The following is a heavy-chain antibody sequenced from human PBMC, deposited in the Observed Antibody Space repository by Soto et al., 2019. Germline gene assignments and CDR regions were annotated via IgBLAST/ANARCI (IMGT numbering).Heavy chain of an antibody. CDR2: ISSSSSYI. CDR3: AREVITMVRGPYGMDV. Sequence: GGVLRLSCAASGFTFSSYSMNWVRQAPGKGLEWVSSISSSSSYIYYADSVKGRFTISRDNAKNSLYLQMNSLRAEDTAVYYCAREVITMVRGPYGMDVWGQGTTVTVSS. CDR1: GFTFSSYS. D-gene: IGHD3-10*01. V-gene: IGHV3-21*01. J-gene: IGHJ6*02.